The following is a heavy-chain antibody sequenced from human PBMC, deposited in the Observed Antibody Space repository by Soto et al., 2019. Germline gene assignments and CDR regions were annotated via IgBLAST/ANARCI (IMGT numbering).Heavy chain of an antibody. CDR2: LDGAGGST. CDR1: GFTFSDFA. Sequence: LRFSCLASGFTFSDFAMTWVRHVPGRGLEWVASLDGAGGSTYYAESVRGRFSISRDNSQNTLFLQMKRLTVDDTAIYYCAAPRDEYGSGVSWFTYGMDIWGQGTTVTVSS. V-gene: IGHV3-23*01. CDR3: AAPRDEYGSGVSWFTYGMDI. D-gene: IGHD3-10*01. J-gene: IGHJ6*02.